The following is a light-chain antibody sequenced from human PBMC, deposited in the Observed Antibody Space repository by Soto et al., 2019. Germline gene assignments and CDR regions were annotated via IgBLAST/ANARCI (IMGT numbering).Light chain of an antibody. Sequence: QSALTQPPSASGSPGQSVTISCTGSGSDVGGYNYVSWYQQHPGKAPKLMIYEVNKRPPGVPNRFSGSKSGNTASLTVSGLQAEDESEYYCSSYEGSNNLVLFGGGTKLTVL. J-gene: IGLJ2*01. V-gene: IGLV2-8*01. CDR3: SSYEGSNNLVL. CDR1: GSDVGGYNY. CDR2: EVN.